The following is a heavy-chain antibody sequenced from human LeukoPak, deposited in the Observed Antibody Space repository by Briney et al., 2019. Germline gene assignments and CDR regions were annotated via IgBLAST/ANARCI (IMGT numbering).Heavy chain of an antibody. V-gene: IGHV3-74*01. CDR1: GFSFTSYW. Sequence: PGGSLRLSXAASGFSFTSYWMHWVRQAPGKGLVWVSRINSDGSSTSYADSVKGRFTISRDNAKNTLYLQMNSLRVEDTAVYYCARVHRITGTTNDYWGQGTLVTVSS. J-gene: IGHJ4*02. D-gene: IGHD1-7*01. CDR3: ARVHRITGTTNDY. CDR2: INSDGSST.